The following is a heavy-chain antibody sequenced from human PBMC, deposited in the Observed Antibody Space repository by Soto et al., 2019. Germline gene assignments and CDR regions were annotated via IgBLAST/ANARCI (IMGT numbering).Heavy chain of an antibody. J-gene: IGHJ4*02. D-gene: IGHD4-4*01. Sequence: PSETMALTCSVSGGSVSRRRYYWGWIRQSPGKGLEWIASVFHGGNTFYNPSLERRVSISVDTSKNQFSLQLDSVSPEDSAVYYCVRLVGNSWLDYWGQGTLVTVSS. CDR3: VRLVGNSWLDY. V-gene: IGHV4-39*07. CDR1: GGSVSRRRYY. CDR2: VFHGGNT.